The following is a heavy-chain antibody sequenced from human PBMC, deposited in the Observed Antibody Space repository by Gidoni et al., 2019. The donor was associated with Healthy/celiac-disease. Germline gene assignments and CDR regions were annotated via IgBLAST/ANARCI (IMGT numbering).Heavy chain of an antibody. CDR3: ANKAAGTPSH. J-gene: IGHJ4*02. V-gene: IGHV3-23*01. D-gene: IGHD6-13*01. Sequence: GRFTISRDNSKNTLYLQMNSLRAEDTAVYYCANKAAGTPSHWGQGTLVTVSS.